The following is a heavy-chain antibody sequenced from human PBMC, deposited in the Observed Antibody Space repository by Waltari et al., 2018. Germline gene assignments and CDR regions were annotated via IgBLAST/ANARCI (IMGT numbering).Heavy chain of an antibody. CDR2: VRGDGKT. J-gene: IGHJ4*02. CDR3: ARDRGRGLYLDT. V-gene: IGHV4-4*02. Sequence: QLQLQESGPGLVKPSGTLSPICAVSGDSMSPHDYWSWVRQPPGKGLEWIGQVRGDGKTNYNPSFASPVTMSLDTSTYHFALKLTSATAADTALYYCARDRGRGLYLDTWGQGTLVTVSP. CDR1: GDSMSPHDY. D-gene: IGHD1-1*01.